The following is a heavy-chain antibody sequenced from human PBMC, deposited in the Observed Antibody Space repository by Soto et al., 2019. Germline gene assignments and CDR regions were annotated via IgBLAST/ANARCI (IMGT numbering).Heavy chain of an antibody. D-gene: IGHD4-4*01. CDR3: ARDRDYRTYGRHFLGLDV. CDR1: GDSISSSGYF. CDR2: ISYRGTT. V-gene: IGHV4-31*03. Sequence: QVQLQESGPGLVKPSQTLSLTCSVSGDSISSSGYFWTWIRQHPGKGLEWIGYISYRGTTHYNPSLRSRVTMSLDTSENQFSLKLSSVTTGDTAVYYWARDRDYRTYGRHFLGLDVWGQGTTVTVSS. J-gene: IGHJ6*02.